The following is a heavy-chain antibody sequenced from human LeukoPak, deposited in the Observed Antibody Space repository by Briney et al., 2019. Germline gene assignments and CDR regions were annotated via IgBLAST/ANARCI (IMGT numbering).Heavy chain of an antibody. Sequence: ASVKVSCKASGYTFTGYYMHWVRQAPGQGLEWMGRINPNSGGTNYAQKFQGRVTMTRDTSISTAYMELSRLRPDDTAVYYCARDPPRSRITFGGVIAEPFDYWGQGTLVTVSS. CDR2: INPNSGGT. CDR1: GYTFTGYY. D-gene: IGHD3-16*02. V-gene: IGHV1-2*06. CDR3: ARDPPRSRITFGGVIAEPFDY. J-gene: IGHJ4*02.